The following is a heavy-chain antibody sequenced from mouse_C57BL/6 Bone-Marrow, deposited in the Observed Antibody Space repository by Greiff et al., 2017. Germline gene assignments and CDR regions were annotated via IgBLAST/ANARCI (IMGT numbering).Heavy chain of an antibody. D-gene: IGHD2-2*01. J-gene: IGHJ2*01. Sequence: EVMLVESGGGLVKPGGSLKLSCAASGFTFSSYAMSWVRQTPEKRLEWVATISDGGSYTYYPDNVKGRFTISRDNAKNNLYLQMSHLKSEDTAMYYCAREGWLRRGRRYFDYWGQGTTLTVSS. CDR1: GFTFSSYA. CDR3: AREGWLRRGRRYFDY. CDR2: ISDGGSYT. V-gene: IGHV5-4*01.